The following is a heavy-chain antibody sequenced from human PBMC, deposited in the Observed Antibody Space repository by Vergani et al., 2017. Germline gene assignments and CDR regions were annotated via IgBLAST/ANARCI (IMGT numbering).Heavy chain of an antibody. CDR1: GFSLSTSGVG. J-gene: IGHJ4*02. Sequence: QITLKESGPTLVKPTQTLTLTCTFSGFSLSTSGVGVGWIRQPPGKALEWLALIYWDDDKRYSPSLKSRLTITKDRSKNQVVLTITTMNPVDTATYYSAQLRITHLSGGSSEPGGPNYIDGWGQGSLVTVSS. V-gene: IGHV2-5*02. D-gene: IGHD2-15*01. CDR2: IYWDDDK. CDR3: AQLRITHLSGGSSEPGGPNYIDG.